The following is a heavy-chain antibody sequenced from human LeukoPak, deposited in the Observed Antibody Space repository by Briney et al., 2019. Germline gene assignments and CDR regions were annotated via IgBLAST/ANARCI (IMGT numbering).Heavy chain of an antibody. CDR2: IIPIFGTA. CDR1: GGTFSSYA. CDR3: VRVGSVTTGFDY. V-gene: IGHV1-69*01. Sequence: GASVKVSCKASGGTFSSYAISWVRQAPGQGLEWMGGIIPIFGTANYAQKFQGRVTITADESTSTAYMELSSLRSEDTAVYYCVRVGSVTTGFDYWGQGTLVTVSS. D-gene: IGHD4-17*01. J-gene: IGHJ4*02.